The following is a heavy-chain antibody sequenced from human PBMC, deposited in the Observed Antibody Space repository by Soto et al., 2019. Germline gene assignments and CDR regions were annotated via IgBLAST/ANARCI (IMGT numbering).Heavy chain of an antibody. Sequence: SETLSLTCTVSGGSISSGDYYWGWIRQPPGKGLEWIGYIYYSGSTYYNPSLKSRVTISVDTSKNQFSLKLSSVTAADTAVYYCAREMIRAADIWGQGTMVTVSS. CDR2: IYYSGST. CDR1: GGSISSGDYY. V-gene: IGHV4-30-4*01. J-gene: IGHJ3*02. D-gene: IGHD3-16*01. CDR3: AREMIRAADI.